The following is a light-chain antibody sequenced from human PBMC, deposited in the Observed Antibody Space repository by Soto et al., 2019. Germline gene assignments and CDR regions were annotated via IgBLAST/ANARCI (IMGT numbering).Light chain of an antibody. V-gene: IGLV7-46*01. CDR3: LLSYSGNWV. CDR2: DTN. J-gene: IGLJ3*02. Sequence: QAVVTQEPSLTVSPGGTVTLTCGSSTGAVTSGHYPYWFQQKPGQAPRTLIYDTNNKHSWTPARFSGSLLGGKAALTLSGAQPEDEAEYYCLLSYSGNWVFGGGTKVTVL. CDR1: TGAVTSGHY.